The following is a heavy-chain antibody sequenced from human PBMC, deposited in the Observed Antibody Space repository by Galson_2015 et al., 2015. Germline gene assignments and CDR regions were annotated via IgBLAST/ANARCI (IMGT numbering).Heavy chain of an antibody. J-gene: IGHJ4*02. CDR3: ARDLYDSSGYSHFDY. V-gene: IGHV3-21*01. CDR1: GFTFSSYS. Sequence: SLRLSCAASGFTFSSYSMNWVRQAPGKGLEWVSSISSSSSYIYYADSVKGRFTISRDNAKNSLYLQMNSLRAEDTAVYYCARDLYDSSGYSHFDYWGQGTLVTVSS. CDR2: ISSSSSYI. D-gene: IGHD3-22*01.